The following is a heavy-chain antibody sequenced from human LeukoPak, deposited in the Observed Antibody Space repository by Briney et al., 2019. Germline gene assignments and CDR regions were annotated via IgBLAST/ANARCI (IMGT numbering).Heavy chain of an antibody. CDR3: ARAYTRIAAAGIGY. D-gene: IGHD6-13*01. CDR2: MNPNSGNT. Sequence: EASVKVSCKASGYTFTSYDINWVRQATGQGLEWMGWMNPNSGNTGYAQKFQGRVTITRNTSISTAYMELSSLRSEDTAVYYCARAYTRIAAAGIGYWGQGTLVTVSS. CDR1: GYTFTSYD. J-gene: IGHJ4*02. V-gene: IGHV1-8*03.